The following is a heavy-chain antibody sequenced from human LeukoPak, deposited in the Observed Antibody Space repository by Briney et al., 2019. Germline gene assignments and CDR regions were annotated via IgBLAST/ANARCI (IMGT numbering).Heavy chain of an antibody. J-gene: IGHJ4*02. Sequence: SETLSLTCTVSGGSISSYYWSWIRQPPGKGLEWIGYIYYSGSTNYNPSLKSRVTISVDTSKNQFSLKLRAVTAADTAVYCCARRSYYYDSSGYYYYFDYWGQGTLVTVSS. CDR3: ARRSYYYDSSGYYYYFDY. V-gene: IGHV4-59*08. CDR2: IYYSGST. D-gene: IGHD3-22*01. CDR1: GGSISSYY.